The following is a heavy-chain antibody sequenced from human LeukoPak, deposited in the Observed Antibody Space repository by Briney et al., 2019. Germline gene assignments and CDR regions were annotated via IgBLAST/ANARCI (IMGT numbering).Heavy chain of an antibody. D-gene: IGHD3-22*01. CDR2: ISGSSSNT. CDR3: ARVNPINSGFYAY. Sequence: GGSLRLSCAASGFTLSDYYMTWIRQAPGKGLEWLSYISGSSSNTNYADSVQGRFIISRDNAKNSLYLQMNSLRAEDTAVYYCARVNPINSGFYAYWGQGTLVTVSS. CDR1: GFTLSDYY. V-gene: IGHV3-11*06. J-gene: IGHJ4*02.